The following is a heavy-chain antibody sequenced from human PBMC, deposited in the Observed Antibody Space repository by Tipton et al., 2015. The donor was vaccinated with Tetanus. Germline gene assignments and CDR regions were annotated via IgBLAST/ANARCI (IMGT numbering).Heavy chain of an antibody. CDR1: GGSISNSEYY. J-gene: IGHJ4*02. CDR2: VFDSGTS. D-gene: IGHD2-2*01. V-gene: IGHV4-39*02. Sequence: TLSLTCSLSGGSISNSEYYWAWIRQPPGKGLEWIGSVFDSGTSYYHPSLKSRVPISVDTSKNHFSLRLSSVTAAETAVYYCAEGRRFCSSNSCHEYYFDSWGRGTLVTVSS. CDR3: AEGRRFCSSNSCHEYYFDS.